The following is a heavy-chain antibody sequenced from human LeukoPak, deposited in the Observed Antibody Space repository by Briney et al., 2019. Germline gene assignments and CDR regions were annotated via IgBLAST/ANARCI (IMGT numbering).Heavy chain of an antibody. J-gene: IGHJ5*02. Sequence: HSETLSLTCAVYGGSFSGYYWSWIRQPPGKGLEWIGEINHSGSTNYNPSLKSRVTISVDTSKNQFSLKLSSVTAADTAVYYCARVRGSRYIVVVPAAIRAYNWFDTWGQGTLVTVSS. CDR3: ARVRGSRYIVVVPAAIRAYNWFDT. CDR2: INHSGST. V-gene: IGHV4-34*01. CDR1: GGSFSGYY. D-gene: IGHD2-2*01.